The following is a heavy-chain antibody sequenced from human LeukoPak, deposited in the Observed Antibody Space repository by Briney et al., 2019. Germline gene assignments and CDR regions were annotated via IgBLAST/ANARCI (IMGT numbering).Heavy chain of an antibody. V-gene: IGHV3-7*01. CDR3: ARLKDDVTKFDY. D-gene: IGHD2-8*01. CDR1: GFSFSRYW. J-gene: IGHJ4*02. Sequence: GGSLRLSCAGSGFSFSRYWMAWVRQAPGKGLEWVASINQDVSRIHYVDSVKGRSTISRDNAKSSLFLQMTSLRVEDTAVYYCARLKDDVTKFDYWGQGTLVTVSS. CDR2: INQDVSRI.